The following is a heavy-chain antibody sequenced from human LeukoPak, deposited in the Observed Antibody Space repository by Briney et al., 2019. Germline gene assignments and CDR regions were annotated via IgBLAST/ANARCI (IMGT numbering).Heavy chain of an antibody. CDR1: GFTFSDYY. D-gene: IGHD2-2*01. CDR3: AAIPKDSTRGQAFDI. J-gene: IGHJ3*02. CDR2: ISSSGSTI. V-gene: IGHV3-11*04. Sequence: PGGSLRLPCAASGFTFSDYYMSWIRQAPGKGLEWVSYISSSGSTIYYADSVKGRFTISRDNAKNSLYLQMNSLRAEDTAVYYCAAIPKDSTRGQAFDIWGQGTMVTVSS.